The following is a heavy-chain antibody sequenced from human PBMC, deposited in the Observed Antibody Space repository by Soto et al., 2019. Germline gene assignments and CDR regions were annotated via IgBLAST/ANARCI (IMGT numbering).Heavy chain of an antibody. CDR2: IYNGGST. J-gene: IGHJ4*02. CDR1: GGSINTVNYY. Sequence: QVQLQESGPGLVKPSQTLSLTCTVSGGSINTVNYYWSWIRQSPDKGLEWIGHIYNGGSTYNNPSLTSLVTISVDTSNNQFPRKLISVSAADTAVYYCARGPSRDKVDYWGQGTLGTDTS. CDR3: ARGPSRDKVDY. V-gene: IGHV4-30-4*01.